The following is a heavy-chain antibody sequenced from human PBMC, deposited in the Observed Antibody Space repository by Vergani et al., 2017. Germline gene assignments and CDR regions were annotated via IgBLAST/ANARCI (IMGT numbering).Heavy chain of an antibody. Sequence: EVQLVESGGGLVQPGRSLRLSCTASGFTFGDYAMSWVRQAPGTGLEWVGFIRSKAYGGTTEYAASVKGRFTISRDDSKSIAYLQMNSLKTEDTAVYYCTRDHHYYDSSGYDTGFDYWGQGTLVTVSA. D-gene: IGHD3-22*01. V-gene: IGHV3-49*04. CDR3: TRDHHYYDSSGYDTGFDY. CDR1: GFTFGDYA. CDR2: IRSKAYGGTT. J-gene: IGHJ4*02.